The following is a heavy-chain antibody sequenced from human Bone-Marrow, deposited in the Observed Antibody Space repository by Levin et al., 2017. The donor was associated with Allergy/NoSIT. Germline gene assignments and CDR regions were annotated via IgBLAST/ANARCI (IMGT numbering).Heavy chain of an antibody. J-gene: IGHJ4*02. V-gene: IGHV3-48*04. CDR2: ISENGKNI. Sequence: GGSRRLSCAASGFTLGSYSMNWVRQAPGKGLEWLSFISENGKNIYYADSVKGRFTMSKDDAQNSVFLQMDSLRVDDTAVYYCARDVGGWYTYFDFWGRGTLVTVSS. CDR1: GFTLGSYS. CDR3: ARDVGGWYTYFDF. D-gene: IGHD3-3*01.